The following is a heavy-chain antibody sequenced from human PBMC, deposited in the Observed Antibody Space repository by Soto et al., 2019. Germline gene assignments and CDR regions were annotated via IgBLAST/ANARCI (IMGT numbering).Heavy chain of an antibody. Sequence: QVQLLQSGAEVKKPGAAVKVSCKASGYTFTSYEINWVRQATGQGLAWMGWMNPNSGNTAYAQRFQGRVTMTRDTSISTAYMELSGLRSEDTAVYYCARGQRWGVAVAGGGDYWGQGPLVTFSS. J-gene: IGHJ4*02. V-gene: IGHV1-8*01. D-gene: IGHD6-19*01. CDR1: GYTFTSYE. CDR3: ARGQRWGVAVAGGGDY. CDR2: MNPNSGNT.